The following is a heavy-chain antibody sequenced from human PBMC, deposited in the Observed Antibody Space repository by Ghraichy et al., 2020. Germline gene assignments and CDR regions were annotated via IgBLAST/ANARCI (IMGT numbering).Heavy chain of an antibody. D-gene: IGHD3-16*01. Sequence: SETLSLTCDVSGGSVGSGPFSWSWIRQPPGKGLEWIGYIYHSGTTYYNPFLESRVTISVDRSKNQFSLEVRSVTAADTAVYYCARTETRSTHRSDYWGQGTLVTVSS. CDR1: GGSVGSGPFS. CDR3: ARTETRSTHRSDY. CDR2: IYHSGTT. V-gene: IGHV4-30-2*01. J-gene: IGHJ4*02.